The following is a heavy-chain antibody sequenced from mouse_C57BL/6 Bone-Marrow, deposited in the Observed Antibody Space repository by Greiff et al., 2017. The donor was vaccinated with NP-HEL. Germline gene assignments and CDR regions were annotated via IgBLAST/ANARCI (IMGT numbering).Heavy chain of an antibody. CDR1: GYAFSSSW. CDR3: ARLRSYYDYGQPTGYYAMDY. J-gene: IGHJ4*01. V-gene: IGHV1-82*01. D-gene: IGHD2-4*01. Sequence: QVQLQQSGPELVKPGASVKISCKASGYAFSSSWMNWVKQRPGKGLEWIGRIYPGDGDTNYNGKFKGKATLTAAKSSSTAYMQLSSLTSEDSAVYLCARLRSYYDYGQPTGYYAMDYWGQGTSVTVSS. CDR2: IYPGDGDT.